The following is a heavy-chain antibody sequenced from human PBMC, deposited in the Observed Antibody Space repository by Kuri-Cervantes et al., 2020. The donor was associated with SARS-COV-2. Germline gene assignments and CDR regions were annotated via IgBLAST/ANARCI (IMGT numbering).Heavy chain of an antibody. V-gene: IGHV3-15*01. CDR3: TTGGITIFGVVISFYYYYMDV. J-gene: IGHJ6*03. Sequence: GGSLRLSCKGSGYSFTSYWIGWVRQAPGKGLEWVGRIKSKTDGGTTDYAAPVKGRFTISRDDSKNTLYLQMNSLKTEDTAVYYCTTGGITIFGVVISFYYYYMDVWGKGTTVTVSS. CDR2: IKSKTDGGTT. D-gene: IGHD3-3*01. CDR1: GYSFTSYW.